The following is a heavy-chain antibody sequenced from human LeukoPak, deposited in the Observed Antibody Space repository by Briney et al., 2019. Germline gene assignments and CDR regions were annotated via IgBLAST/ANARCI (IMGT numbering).Heavy chain of an antibody. D-gene: IGHD1-14*01. Sequence: SETLSLTCTVSGGSISSSSYYWGWIRQPPGKGLECIGSIYYSGSTYYNPSLKSRVTISVDTSKNQFSLKLSSVTAADTAVYYCARLNRRYFDYWGQGTLVTVSS. J-gene: IGHJ4*02. CDR2: IYYSGST. CDR1: GGSISSSSYY. V-gene: IGHV4-39*07. CDR3: ARLNRRYFDY.